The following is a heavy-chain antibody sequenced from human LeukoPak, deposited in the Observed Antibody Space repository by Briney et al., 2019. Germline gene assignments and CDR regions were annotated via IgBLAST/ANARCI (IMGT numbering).Heavy chain of an antibody. Sequence: SETLSLNCAVYGGSFSGYYWTWIRQPPGKGLEWIGSIYYSGSTYYNPSLKSRVTISVDTSKNQFSLKLSSVTAADTAVYYCARGGGSGWYGIPGYYDYWGQGTLVTVSS. CDR3: ARGGGSGWYGIPGYYDY. CDR2: IYYSGST. V-gene: IGHV4-34*01. J-gene: IGHJ4*02. D-gene: IGHD6-19*01. CDR1: GGSFSGYY.